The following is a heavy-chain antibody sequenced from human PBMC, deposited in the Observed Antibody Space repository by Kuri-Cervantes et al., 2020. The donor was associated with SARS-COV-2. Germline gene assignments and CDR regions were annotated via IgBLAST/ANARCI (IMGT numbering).Heavy chain of an antibody. D-gene: IGHD2-2*01. CDR3: ARDNRFSTLKSDIVVVPAAIEEGYGMDV. Sequence: ETLSLTCAASGFTFSSYAMSWVRQAPGKGLEWVSAISGSGGSTYYADSVKGRFTISRDNSKNTLYLQMNNLRAEDTAVYYCARDNRFSTLKSDIVVVPAAIEEGYGMDVWGQGTTVTVSS. CDR1: GFTFSSYA. CDR2: ISGSGGST. J-gene: IGHJ6*02. V-gene: IGHV3-23*01.